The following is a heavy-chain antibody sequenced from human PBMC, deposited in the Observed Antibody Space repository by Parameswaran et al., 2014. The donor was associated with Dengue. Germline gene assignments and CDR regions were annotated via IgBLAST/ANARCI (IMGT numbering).Heavy chain of an antibody. J-gene: IGHJ5*02. Sequence: WVRQAPGQGLEWMGWISAYNGNTNYAQKLQGRVTMTTDTSTSTAYMELRSLRSDDTAVYYCARDGNIVVVPATSRLDPWGQGTLVTVSS. CDR2: ISAYNGNT. CDR3: ARDGNIVVVPATSRLDP. D-gene: IGHD2-2*01. V-gene: IGHV1-18*01.